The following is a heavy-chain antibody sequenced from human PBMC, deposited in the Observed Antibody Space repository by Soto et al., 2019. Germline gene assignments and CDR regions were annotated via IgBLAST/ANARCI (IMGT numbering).Heavy chain of an antibody. Sequence: QVQLVESGGGVVQPGGSLRLSCAVSGFTFSTYDMHWVRQAPGKGLEWVAVISYDTSYKNHVDSVKGRFTISRDNSKNTLYLQMTSLRAEDTAVYDCAKVSIAKSSAVTFDSWGQGTLVTVSS. CDR2: ISYDTSYK. J-gene: IGHJ4*02. V-gene: IGHV3-30*18. D-gene: IGHD2-15*01. CDR1: GFTFSTYD. CDR3: AKVSIAKSSAVTFDS.